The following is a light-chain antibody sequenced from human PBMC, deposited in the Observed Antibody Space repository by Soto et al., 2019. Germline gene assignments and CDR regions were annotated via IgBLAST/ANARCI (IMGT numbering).Light chain of an antibody. CDR3: QQSYSTPIYT. CDR2: AAS. V-gene: IGKV1-39*01. CDR1: QSISSY. J-gene: IGKJ2*01. Sequence: DIQMTQSPSSLSASVGERVTITCRAGQSISSYLNWYQQKPGKAPKLLIYAASNLQSGVPSRFSGSGSGTDFTLTISSLQPEDFATYYCQQSYSTPIYTFGQGTKLEIK.